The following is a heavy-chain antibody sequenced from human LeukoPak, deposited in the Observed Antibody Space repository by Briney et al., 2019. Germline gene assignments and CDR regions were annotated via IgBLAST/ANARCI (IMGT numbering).Heavy chain of an antibody. CDR3: ARGSRWFQDDY. D-gene: IGHD2-15*01. CDR1: GGSFSGYY. Sequence: SETLSLTCAVYGGSFSGYYWSWIRQPPGKGLEWIGSIYYSGSTYYNPSLKSRVTISVDTSKSQFSLKLSSVTAADTAVYYCARGSRWFQDDYWGQGTLVTVSS. J-gene: IGHJ4*02. CDR2: IYYSGST. V-gene: IGHV4-34*01.